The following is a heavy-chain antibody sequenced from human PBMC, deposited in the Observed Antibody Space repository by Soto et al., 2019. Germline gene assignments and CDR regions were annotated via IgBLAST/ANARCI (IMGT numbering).Heavy chain of an antibody. D-gene: IGHD3-9*01. CDR1: ELNFSSYA. V-gene: IGHV3-23*01. CDR3: AKDAKTLDWLPTSYYFDF. CDR2: ISRSGNST. Sequence: EVQVLEYGGSLAQPGRSLRLSYAVSELNFSSYAMTWVGQSPEKGVEWVSSISRSGNSTYSADSVRGRFTISRDNSKNTLYLHMNSLRAENTAVYYCAKDAKTLDWLPTSYYFDFWGQGTLVPVSS. J-gene: IGHJ4*02.